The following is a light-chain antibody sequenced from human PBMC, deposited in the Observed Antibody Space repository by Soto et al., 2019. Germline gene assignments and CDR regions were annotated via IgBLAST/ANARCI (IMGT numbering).Light chain of an antibody. CDR1: SIDVGGYNY. CDR3: SSYTGSAALVI. CDR2: DVS. Sequence: QSALTQPASVSGSLGQSITISCTGTSIDVGGYNYVSWYQQHPGQAPKLLIYDVSHRPSGISYRFSGFKSGNTASLTISGLLAEDEADYYCSSYTGSAALVIFGGGTKLTVL. V-gene: IGLV2-14*03. J-gene: IGLJ2*01.